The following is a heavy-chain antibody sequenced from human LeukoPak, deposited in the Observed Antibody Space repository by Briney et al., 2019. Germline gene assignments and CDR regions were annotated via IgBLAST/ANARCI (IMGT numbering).Heavy chain of an antibody. J-gene: IGHJ6*03. CDR3: ARDVTGYSSSWYKREAYYYYMDV. CDR1: GFTVSSNY. D-gene: IGHD6-13*01. Sequence: PGGSLRLSCAASGFTVSSNYMSWVRQAPGKGLEWVSVIYSGGSTYYADSVKGRFTISRDNSKNTLYLQMNSLRAEDTAVYYCARDVTGYSSSWYKREAYYYYMDVWGKGTTVTVSS. CDR2: IYSGGST. V-gene: IGHV3-53*01.